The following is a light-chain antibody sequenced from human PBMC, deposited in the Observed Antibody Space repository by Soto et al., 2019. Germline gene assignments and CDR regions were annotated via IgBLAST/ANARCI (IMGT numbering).Light chain of an antibody. CDR3: HQYGSSPQT. CDR2: GAS. J-gene: IGKJ1*01. CDR1: QSVSSY. V-gene: IGKV3-20*01. Sequence: EIVLTQSPATLSLSPGERATLSCRASQSVSSYLAWYQQKPGQAPRLLIYGASSRATGIPDRFTGSGSGTDFTLTISRLEPEEFAVFYCHQYGSSPQTVGKGTKVDIK.